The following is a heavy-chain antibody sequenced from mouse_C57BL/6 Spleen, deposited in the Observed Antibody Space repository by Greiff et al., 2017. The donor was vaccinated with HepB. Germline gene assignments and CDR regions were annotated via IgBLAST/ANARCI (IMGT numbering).Heavy chain of an antibody. CDR1: GYTFTDYY. D-gene: IGHD2-5*01. Sequence: VQLQQSGPVLVKPGASVKMSCKASGYTFTDYYMNWVKQSHGKSLEWIGVINPYNGGTSYNQKFKGKATLTVDKSSSTAYMELNSLTSEDSAVYYCARGNYSNYGGAYYAMDYWGQGTSVTVSS. V-gene: IGHV1-19*01. J-gene: IGHJ4*01. CDR3: ARGNYSNYGGAYYAMDY. CDR2: INPYNGGT.